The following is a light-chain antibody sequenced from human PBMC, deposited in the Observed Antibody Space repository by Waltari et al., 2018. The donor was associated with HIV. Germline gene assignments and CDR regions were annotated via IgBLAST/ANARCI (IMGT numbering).Light chain of an antibody. Sequence: DIVLTQSPDSLAVSLGERATINCKASPRVLYNSNSKNYLSWYQQRPGQPPKLLIYWASTRESGVPDRFSGSASGTDFTLTISGLQAEDVAVYYCHQYYTTPWAFGQGTKVEIK. J-gene: IGKJ1*01. CDR2: WAS. CDR3: HQYYTTPWA. V-gene: IGKV4-1*01. CDR1: PRVLYNSNSKNY.